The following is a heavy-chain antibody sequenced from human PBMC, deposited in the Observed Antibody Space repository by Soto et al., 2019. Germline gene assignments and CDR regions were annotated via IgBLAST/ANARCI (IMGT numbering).Heavy chain of an antibody. CDR3: AKDRELWFGELYY. CDR2: ISYDGSNK. J-gene: IGHJ4*02. D-gene: IGHD3-10*01. V-gene: IGHV3-30*18. CDR1: GFTFSSYG. Sequence: QVQLVESGGGVVQPGRSLRLSCAASGFTFSSYGMHWVRQAPGKGLEWVAVISYDGSNKYYADSVKGRFTISRDKSKNTLYLQMNSLRAEDTAVYYCAKDRELWFGELYYWGQGTLVTVSS.